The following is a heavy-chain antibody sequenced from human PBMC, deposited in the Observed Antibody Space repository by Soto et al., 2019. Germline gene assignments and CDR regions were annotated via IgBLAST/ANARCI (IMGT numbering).Heavy chain of an antibody. CDR1: GDTVSSNSVA. D-gene: IGHD2-15*01. Sequence: SQTLSLTCVGSGDTVSSNSVAWNWVRQSPSRGLEWLGRTYYRSRWYSDYAVSVRSRIDINADTSKNQVSLQLNSVTPEDTAVYYCARSEEDSDYYYYGMDVWGQGTTVTDSS. V-gene: IGHV6-1*01. CDR2: TYYRSRWYS. CDR3: ARSEEDSDYYYYGMDV. J-gene: IGHJ6*02.